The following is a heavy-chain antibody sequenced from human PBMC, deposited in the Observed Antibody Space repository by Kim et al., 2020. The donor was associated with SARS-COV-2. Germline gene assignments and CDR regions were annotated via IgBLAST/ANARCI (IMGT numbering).Heavy chain of an antibody. J-gene: IGHJ4*02. V-gene: IGHV3-23*03. D-gene: IGHD3-10*01. CDR2: IYSGGSST. CDR1: GFTFISDA. Sequence: GGSLRLSCAASGFTFISDAMSWVRQAPGKGLEGVSVIYSGGSSTYYADSVKGRFTISRDKSKNTLYLQMNSLRAEDTAVYYCENLGGYYFDYWGQVTVVTVSS. CDR3: ENLGGYYFDY.